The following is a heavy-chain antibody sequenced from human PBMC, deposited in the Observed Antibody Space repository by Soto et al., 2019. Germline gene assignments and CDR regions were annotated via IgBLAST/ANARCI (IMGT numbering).Heavy chain of an antibody. J-gene: IGHJ4*02. CDR2: IKSKTDGGTT. CDR1: GFTFSNAW. V-gene: IGHV3-15*01. D-gene: IGHD1-26*01. CDR3: TTDYSVGATIDY. Sequence: LRLCCAASGFTFSNAWMSWVRQAPGKGLEWVGRIKSKTDGGTTDYAAPVKGRFTISRDDSKNTLYLQMNSLKTEDTAVYYCTTDYSVGATIDYWGQGTLVTVSS.